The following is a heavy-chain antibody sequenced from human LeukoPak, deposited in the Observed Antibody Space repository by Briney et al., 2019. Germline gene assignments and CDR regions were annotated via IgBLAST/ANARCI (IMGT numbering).Heavy chain of an antibody. J-gene: IGHJ5*02. V-gene: IGHV4-34*01. CDR2: INHSGST. Sequence: SETLSLTCAVSGGSFSGYYWSWIRQPPGKGLEWIGEINHSGSTNYNPSLKSRVTISVDTSKNQFSLKLSSVTAADTAVYYCARRERTMVRGDAPPNWFDPWGQGTLVTVSS. CDR1: GGSFSGYY. CDR3: ARRERTMVRGDAPPNWFDP. D-gene: IGHD3-10*01.